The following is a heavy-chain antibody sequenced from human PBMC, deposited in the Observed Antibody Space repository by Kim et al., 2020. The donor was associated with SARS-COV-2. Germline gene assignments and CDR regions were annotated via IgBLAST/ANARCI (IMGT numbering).Heavy chain of an antibody. CDR1: GGTFSSYA. Sequence: SVKVSCKASGGTFSSYAISWVRQAPGQGLEWMGGIIPIFGTANYAQKFQGRVTITADESTSTAYMELSSLRSEDTAVYYCARGISKGGGYDYEPYMGFFDYWGQGTLVTVSS. D-gene: IGHD5-12*01. CDR2: IIPIFGTA. V-gene: IGHV1-69*13. J-gene: IGHJ4*02. CDR3: ARGISKGGGYDYEPYMGFFDY.